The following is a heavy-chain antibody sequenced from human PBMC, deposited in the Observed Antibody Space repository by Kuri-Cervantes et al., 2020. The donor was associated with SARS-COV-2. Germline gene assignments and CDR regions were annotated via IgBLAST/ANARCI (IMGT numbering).Heavy chain of an antibody. CDR2: ISSSGSTI. J-gene: IGHJ4*02. V-gene: IGHV3-11*04. CDR1: GFTFSDYY. CDR3: ASRSSSRSPLDY. Sequence: GGPLRLSCAASGFTFSDYYMNWIRQAPGKGLEWVSYISSSGSTIYYAASVKGRFTISRDNAKNPLYLQMNSLRAEDTAVYYCASRSSSRSPLDYWGQGTLVTVSS. D-gene: IGHD6-13*01.